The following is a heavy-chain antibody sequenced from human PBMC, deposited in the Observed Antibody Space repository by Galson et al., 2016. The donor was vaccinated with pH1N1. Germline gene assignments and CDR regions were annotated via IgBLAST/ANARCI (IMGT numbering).Heavy chain of an antibody. CDR3: ARDRSVLRYFDWLPNWFDP. V-gene: IGHV4-61*09. D-gene: IGHD3-9*01. CDR2: VYSSGRT. CDR1: GASISSGGYH. Sequence: TLSLTCTVSGASISSGGYHWSWIRRSAGKGLEWIGHVYSSGRTNYSPSLKSRVTISIDTSKNQFSLKLDSVTAAETATYYCARDRSVLRYFDWLPNWFDPWGQGALVTVSS. J-gene: IGHJ5*02.